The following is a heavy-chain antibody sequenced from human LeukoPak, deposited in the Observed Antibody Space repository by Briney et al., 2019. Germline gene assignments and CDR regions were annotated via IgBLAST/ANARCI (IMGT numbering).Heavy chain of an antibody. CDR1: GFTFSSYA. J-gene: IGHJ4*02. D-gene: IGHD6-19*01. Sequence: GGSLRLSCAASGFTFSSYAMSWVRQAPGKGLEWVSVISGSGGSTYYADSVKGRFTISRDNSKNTLYLQMNSLRAEDTAVYYCARGGWLGKPQRVNYWGQGTLVTVSS. CDR2: ISGSGGST. V-gene: IGHV3-23*01. CDR3: ARGGWLGKPQRVNY.